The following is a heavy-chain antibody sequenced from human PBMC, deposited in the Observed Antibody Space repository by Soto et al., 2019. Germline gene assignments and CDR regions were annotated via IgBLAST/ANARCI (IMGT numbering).Heavy chain of an antibody. J-gene: IGHJ4*02. CDR1: RFTFGSYW. V-gene: IGHV3-7*01. CDR3: SRSLDS. CDR2: INPDGTEK. Sequence: AGSLRLSCVASRFTFGSYWMDWVRQAPGKGLEWVANINPDGTEKRYVDSVKGRFTISRDNARNLLYLQMSRLTAEDSALYYCSRSLDSWGQGTRVTVSS.